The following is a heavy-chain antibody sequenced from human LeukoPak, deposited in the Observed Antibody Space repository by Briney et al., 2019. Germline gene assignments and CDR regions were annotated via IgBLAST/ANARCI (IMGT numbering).Heavy chain of an antibody. CDR3: AREVVEVVVTADAFDI. CDR1: GGSFSSGSYY. J-gene: IGHJ3*02. Sequence: SETLSLTCTVSGGSFSSGSYYWNWIRQPAGKGLEWIGRIYTSENTNYNPNPSLKSRVTISVDTSKNQFSLKLSSVTAVDTALYYCAREVVEVVVTADAFDIWGQGTMVTVSS. V-gene: IGHV4-61*02. D-gene: IGHD2-21*02. CDR2: IYTSENT.